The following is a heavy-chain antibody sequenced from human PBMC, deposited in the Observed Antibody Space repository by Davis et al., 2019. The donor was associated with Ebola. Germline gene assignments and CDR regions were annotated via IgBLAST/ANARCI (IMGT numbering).Heavy chain of an antibody. Sequence: SETLSLTCTVSGDSIGSSSYYWGWIRQPPGKGLEWIGSIYYSGSTYYNPSLKSRVTISVDTSKNQFSLKLSSVTAADTAVYYCASGGGVDYWGQGTLVAVSS. CDR2: IYYSGST. CDR3: ASGGGVDY. J-gene: IGHJ4*02. CDR1: GDSIGSSSYY. V-gene: IGHV4-39*01. D-gene: IGHD3-10*01.